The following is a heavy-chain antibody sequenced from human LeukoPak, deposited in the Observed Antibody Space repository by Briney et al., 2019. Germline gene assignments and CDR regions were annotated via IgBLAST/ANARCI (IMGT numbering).Heavy chain of an antibody. CDR2: ISSSSNYI. CDR1: GFTFSSYN. Sequence: GGSLRLSCAASGFTFSSYNMNWVRQAPGKGLEWVSSISSSSNYIYYADSVKGRFTISRDDAKNSLYLQMNSLRAEDTAVYYCVRDNPRCCGVIPSNIDDYWGQGTLVTVSS. D-gene: IGHD2/OR15-2a*01. CDR3: VRDNPRCCGVIPSNIDDY. V-gene: IGHV3-21*01. J-gene: IGHJ4*02.